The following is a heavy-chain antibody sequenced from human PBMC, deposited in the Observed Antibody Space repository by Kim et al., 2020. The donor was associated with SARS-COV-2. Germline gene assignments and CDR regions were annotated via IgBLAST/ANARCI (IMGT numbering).Heavy chain of an antibody. V-gene: IGHV3-33*06. CDR3: AKDSNDDYVWGSFDY. D-gene: IGHD3-16*01. CDR2: VWYDGTNK. CDR1: GFRFSSYG. Sequence: GGSLRLSCVASGFRFSSYGMHWVRQAPGKGLEWVSIVWYDGTNKYYADSVKGRFTISRDNSKNTLYLQMNSLRDEDTAVYYCAKDSNDDYVWGSFDYWGQGTLVTVSS. J-gene: IGHJ4*02.